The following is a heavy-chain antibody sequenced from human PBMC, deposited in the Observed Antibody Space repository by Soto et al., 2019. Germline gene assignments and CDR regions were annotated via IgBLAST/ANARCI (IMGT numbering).Heavy chain of an antibody. V-gene: IGHV3-30-3*01. J-gene: IGHJ6*02. Sequence: QVQLVESGGGVVQPGRSLRLSCAASGFTFSSYAMHWVRQAPGKGMEWVAVISYDGSNKYYADSVKGRFTISRYNSKNTLYLQMNSLRAEDTAVYYCATLRFFDCLSFGYGMHVWGQWTTVTVSS. CDR1: GFTFSSYA. CDR3: ATLRFFDCLSFGYGMHV. D-gene: IGHD3-3*01. CDR2: ISYDGSNK.